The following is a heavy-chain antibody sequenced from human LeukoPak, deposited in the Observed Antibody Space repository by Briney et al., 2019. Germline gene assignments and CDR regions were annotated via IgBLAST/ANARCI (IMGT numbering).Heavy chain of an antibody. Sequence: TFSNYWMSWVRQAPGKGLEWIGSIYYRGSTYYNPSLKSRVTISVDTSKNQFSLKLSSVTAADTAVYYCASSGWYLSSFNGGQGPLVTVSS. CDR1: TFSNYW. D-gene: IGHD6-19*01. CDR3: ASSGWYLSSFN. J-gene: IGHJ4*02. V-gene: IGHV4-39*01. CDR2: IYYRGST.